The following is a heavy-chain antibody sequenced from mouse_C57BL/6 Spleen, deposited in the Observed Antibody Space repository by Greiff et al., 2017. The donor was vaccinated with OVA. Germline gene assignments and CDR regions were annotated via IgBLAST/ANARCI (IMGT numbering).Heavy chain of an antibody. CDR3: ARGWDEWYFDV. CDR1: GYSITSGYY. Sequence: VQLKESGPGLVKPSQSLSLTCSVTGYSITSGYYWNWIRQFPGNKLEWMGYISYDGSNNYNPSLKNRISITRDTSKNQFFLKLNSVTTEDTATYYCARGWDEWYFDVWGTGTTVTVSS. D-gene: IGHD4-1*01. CDR2: ISYDGSN. J-gene: IGHJ1*03. V-gene: IGHV3-6*01.